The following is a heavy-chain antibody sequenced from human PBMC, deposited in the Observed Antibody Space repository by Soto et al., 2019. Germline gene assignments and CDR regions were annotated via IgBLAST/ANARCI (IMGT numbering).Heavy chain of an antibody. CDR3: ARGLVIVATIYYYYYGMDV. V-gene: IGHV1-69*12. CDR2: IIPIFGTA. Sequence: QVQLVQSGAEVKKPGSLVKVSCKASGGTFSSYAISWVRQAPGQGLEWMGGIIPIFGTANYAQKFQGRVTITADESTSTAYMELSSLRSEDTAVYYCARGLVIVATIYYYYYGMDVWGQGTTVTVSS. D-gene: IGHD5-12*01. J-gene: IGHJ6*02. CDR1: GGTFSSYA.